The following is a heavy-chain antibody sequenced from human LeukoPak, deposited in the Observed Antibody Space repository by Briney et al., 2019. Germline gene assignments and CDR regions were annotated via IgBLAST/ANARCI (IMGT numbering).Heavy chain of an antibody. D-gene: IGHD6-13*01. Sequence: ASVKVSCKASGYTFTSSVIHWVRQAPGQGLGWMGWVNAGNGNTKYSQKFQDRVTITRDTSASTAYMELSSLRSEDTAVYYCARGNWYSSSWYFNNGARGALATVSS. CDR3: ARGNWYSSSWYFNN. V-gene: IGHV1-3*01. CDR2: VNAGNGNT. J-gene: IGHJ4*02. CDR1: GYTFTSSV.